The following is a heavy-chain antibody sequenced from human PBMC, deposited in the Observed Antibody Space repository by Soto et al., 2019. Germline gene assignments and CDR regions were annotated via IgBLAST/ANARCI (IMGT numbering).Heavy chain of an antibody. CDR1: GGSISSSSSY. CDR2: IYYSGST. D-gene: IGHD4-17*01. V-gene: IGHV4-39*01. J-gene: IGHJ4*02. CDR3: ARQGVTTVTSSLDY. Sequence: SETLSVTCTVSGGSISSSSSYWGWIRQPPGKGLEWIGSIYYSGSTYYNPSLKSRVTISVDTSKNQFSLKLSSVTAADTAVYYCARQGVTTVTSSLDYWGQGTLVTVS.